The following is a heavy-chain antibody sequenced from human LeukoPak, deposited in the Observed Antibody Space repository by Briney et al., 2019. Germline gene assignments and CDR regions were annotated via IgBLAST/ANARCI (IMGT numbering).Heavy chain of an antibody. CDR2: ISSSSSYI. D-gene: IGHD1-26*01. Sequence: GGSLRLSCAASGFTFSSYSMNWVRQAPGKGLEWVSSISSSSSYIYYADSVKGRFTISRDNAKNSLYLQMNSLRAEDTAVYYCAKDRPTRPATPDYWGQGTLVTVSS. V-gene: IGHV3-21*01. J-gene: IGHJ4*02. CDR3: AKDRPTRPATPDY. CDR1: GFTFSSYS.